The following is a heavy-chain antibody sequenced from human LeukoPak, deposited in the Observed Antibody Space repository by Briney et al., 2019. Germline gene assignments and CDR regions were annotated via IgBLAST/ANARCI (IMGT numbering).Heavy chain of an antibody. J-gene: IGHJ6*03. CDR3: AKDAETRIGGYMDV. V-gene: IGHV3-23*01. D-gene: IGHD3-22*01. CDR1: GFTFSSYG. Sequence: PGGSLRLSCAVSGFTFSSYGMSWVRHAPGKGLEWVSAISGSGGSTYYADSVKGRFTISRDNAKNSLYLQMNSLRAEDTALYYCAKDAETRIGGYMDVWGKGTTVTISS. CDR2: ISGSGGST.